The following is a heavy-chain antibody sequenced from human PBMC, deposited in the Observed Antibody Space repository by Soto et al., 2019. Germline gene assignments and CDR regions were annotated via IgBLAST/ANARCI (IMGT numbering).Heavy chain of an antibody. D-gene: IGHD6-13*01. CDR3: AKDEGAAVESPGD. Sequence: EVQLVESGGTVIQPGGSLRLSCAASGFIFDDFTMHWVRLLPGKGLQWVSYINWDGRITMYADSVKGRFTISRDNTNSHQYLQMNSLGSVDTALYYCAKDEGAAVESPGDWGQGTLVTVSS. CDR1: GFIFDDFT. V-gene: IGHV3-43*01. J-gene: IGHJ4*02. CDR2: INWDGRIT.